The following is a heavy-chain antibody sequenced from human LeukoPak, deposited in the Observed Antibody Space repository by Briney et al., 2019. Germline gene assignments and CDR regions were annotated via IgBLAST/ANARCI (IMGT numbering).Heavy chain of an antibody. J-gene: IGHJ4*02. CDR3: ARAAYYYGSGSYHFDY. D-gene: IGHD3-10*01. CDR2: IIPIFGTA. Sequence: ASVKVSCKASGGTFSSYAISWVRQAPGQGLEWMGGIIPIFGTANYAQKFQGRVTITADESTSTAYIELSSLRSEDTAVYYCARAAYYYGSGSYHFDYWGQGTLVTVSS. V-gene: IGHV1-69*13. CDR1: GGTFSSYA.